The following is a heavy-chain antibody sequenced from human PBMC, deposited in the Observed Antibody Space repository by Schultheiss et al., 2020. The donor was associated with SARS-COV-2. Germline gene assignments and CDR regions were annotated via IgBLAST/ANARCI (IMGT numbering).Heavy chain of an antibody. CDR2: ISYDGSNK. J-gene: IGHJ4*02. CDR1: GFTFSSYG. D-gene: IGHD6-19*01. CDR3: TRHSAVAGTSDY. V-gene: IGHV3-30*12. Sequence: GGSLRLSCAASGFTFSSYGMHWVRQAPGKGLEWVAVISYDGSNKYYADSVKGRFTISRDDSKNTAYLQMNSLKTEDTAVYYCTRHSAVAGTSDYWGQGTLVTVSS.